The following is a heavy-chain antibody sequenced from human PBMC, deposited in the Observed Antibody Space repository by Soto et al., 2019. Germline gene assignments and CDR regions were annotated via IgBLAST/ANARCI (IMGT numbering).Heavy chain of an antibody. V-gene: IGHV4-59*01. J-gene: IGHJ6*03. CDR2: IFYSGST. Sequence: QVQLQESGPGLVKPSETLSLTCSVSGASINSFYWSWIRQPPGKGLEWIGYIFYSGSTSYNPSLKSRVTISLDISKKDVSLRLSSVTAADTAVYYCARGGDYPYYNYYYMDVWGKGTTV. CDR3: ARGGDYPYYNYYYMDV. D-gene: IGHD4-17*01. CDR1: GASINSFY.